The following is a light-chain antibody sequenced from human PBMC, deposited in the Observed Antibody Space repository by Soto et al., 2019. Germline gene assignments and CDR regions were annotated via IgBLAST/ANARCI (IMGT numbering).Light chain of an antibody. V-gene: IGLV2-14*01. Sequence: QSVLTQPASVSGSPGQSITTSCTGTSSDVGGYNYVSWYQQHPGKAPKLMIYDVSNRPSGVSNRFSGSKSGNTASLTISGLQAEDEADYYCSSYTSSGTRVFGTGTKVTV. CDR2: DVS. CDR1: SSDVGGYNY. CDR3: SSYTSSGTRV. J-gene: IGLJ1*01.